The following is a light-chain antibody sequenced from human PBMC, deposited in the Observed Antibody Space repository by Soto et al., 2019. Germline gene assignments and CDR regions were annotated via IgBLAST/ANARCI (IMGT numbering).Light chain of an antibody. CDR3: SSYTSSSTYV. V-gene: IGLV2-14*01. J-gene: IGLJ1*01. CDR2: EVT. Sequence: QSALTQPASVSGSPGQSITISCTGTGSDVGGYDYVSSYQHHPGKAPKVMIYEVTNRPSGVSNRFSGSKSGNTASLTISGLLAEDEADYYCSSYTSSSTYVFGTGTKLTVL. CDR1: GSDVGGYDY.